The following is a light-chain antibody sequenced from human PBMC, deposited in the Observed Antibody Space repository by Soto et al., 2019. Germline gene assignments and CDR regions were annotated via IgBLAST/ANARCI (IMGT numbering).Light chain of an antibody. Sequence: EIVMTQSPATLSVSPGERATLSCRASQSISNNLAWYHQRPGQAPRLLIYGASTRSNGIPARFIGSGSGTELTLTMSSLQSEDFAVYYFQPYNNWWTFGQGTMVEIK. CDR2: GAS. CDR1: QSISNN. V-gene: IGKV3-15*01. CDR3: QPYNNWWT. J-gene: IGKJ1*01.